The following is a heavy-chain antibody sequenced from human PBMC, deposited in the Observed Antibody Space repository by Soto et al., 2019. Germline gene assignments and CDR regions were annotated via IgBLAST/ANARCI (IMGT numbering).Heavy chain of an antibody. Sequence: ASVKVSCRASGCTFTDIYMHWVRQAPGQGLEWMGWINPNSGGTNYAQKFQGWVTMTRDTSISTAYMELSRLRSDDTAVYYCARRREYCSSTSCYEDLNDAIDIWGQGTMVTVSS. CDR3: ARRREYCSSTSCYEDLNDAIDI. J-gene: IGHJ3*02. CDR1: GCTFTDIY. CDR2: INPNSGGT. V-gene: IGHV1-2*04. D-gene: IGHD2-2*01.